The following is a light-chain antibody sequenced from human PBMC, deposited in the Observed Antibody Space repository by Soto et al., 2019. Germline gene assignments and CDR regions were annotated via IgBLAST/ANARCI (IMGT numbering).Light chain of an antibody. CDR3: QPYGRYRT. Sequence: DIQMTQSPSTLSASVGDRVTITCRASQSTSTWLAWYQHKPGKAPNLLIYKASSLESGVPSRFSGSGSGTEFTLTISSLQPDAFATYYCQPYGRYRTFGQGTKVEIK. CDR2: KAS. J-gene: IGKJ1*01. V-gene: IGKV1-5*03. CDR1: QSTSTW.